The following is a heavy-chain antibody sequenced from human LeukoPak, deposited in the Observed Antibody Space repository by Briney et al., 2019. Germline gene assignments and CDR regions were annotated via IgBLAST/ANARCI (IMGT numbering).Heavy chain of an antibody. CDR1: GYTFTAHY. CDR3: ARDPGYSYAFDI. CDR2: INPSSGDT. D-gene: IGHD2-21*01. J-gene: IGHJ3*02. V-gene: IGHV1-2*06. Sequence: GASVKVSCKASGYTFTAHYMHWVRQAPGQGLGWMGRINPSSGDTEYGQRFQGRVTLTRDTSSSTANMELRRLRSDDTAVYYCARDPGYSYAFDIWGQGTVVIVSS.